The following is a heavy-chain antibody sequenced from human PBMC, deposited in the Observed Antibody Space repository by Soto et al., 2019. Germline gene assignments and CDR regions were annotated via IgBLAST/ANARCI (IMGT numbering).Heavy chain of an antibody. CDR3: AKAGSYYNPYYYYGMDV. CDR1: GGSISSGGYS. Sequence: QLQLQESGSGLVKPSQTLSLTCAVSGGSISSGGYSWSWIRQPPGKGLEWIGYIYHSGSTYSNPSLKSRVTISVDRSKNQVSLKLSSVTAADTAVYYCAKAGSYYNPYYYYGMDVWGQGTTVTVSS. D-gene: IGHD3-10*01. V-gene: IGHV4-30-2*01. J-gene: IGHJ6*02. CDR2: IYHSGST.